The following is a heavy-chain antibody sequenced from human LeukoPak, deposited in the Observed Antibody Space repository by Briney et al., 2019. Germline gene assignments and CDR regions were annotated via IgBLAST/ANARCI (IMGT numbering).Heavy chain of an antibody. CDR1: GFTFSSYA. V-gene: IGHV3-23*01. J-gene: IGHJ5*02. D-gene: IGHD2-15*01. CDR3: AKEDCSGGSCYYPLYNWFDP. Sequence: GGSLRLSCAASGFTFSSYAMSWVRQAPGKGLEWVSAISGSGGSTYYADSVKGRFTISRDNSKNTLYLQMNSLRAEDTAVYYCAKEDCSGGSCYYPLYNWFDPWGQGTLVTVSS. CDR2: ISGSGGST.